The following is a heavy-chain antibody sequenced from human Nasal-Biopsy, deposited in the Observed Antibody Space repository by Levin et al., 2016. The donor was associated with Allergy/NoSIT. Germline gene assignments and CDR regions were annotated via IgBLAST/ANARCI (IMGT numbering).Heavy chain of an antibody. CDR2: IKRKTDGGAI. Sequence: GESLKISCAASGITVNNAWMTWVRQAPGKGLEWVGLIKRKTDGGAIDYAAPVKGRFVISRDDSRDTLYLQMNSLRTDDTAVYYCATSLPASYSFDSWGRGALVTVSS. V-gene: IGHV3-15*01. CDR1: GITVNNAW. J-gene: IGHJ4*02. CDR3: ATSLPASYSFDS. D-gene: IGHD2-15*01.